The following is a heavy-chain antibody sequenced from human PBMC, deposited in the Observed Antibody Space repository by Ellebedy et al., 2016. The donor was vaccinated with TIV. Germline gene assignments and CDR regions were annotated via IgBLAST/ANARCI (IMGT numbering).Heavy chain of an antibody. Sequence: AASVKVSCKASGYTFTSYYMHWVRQAPGQGLEWMGIINPTIGSTTYAQKFQGRVTMTSDTSTSTVYIELSSLKSEDTAVYYCARVPSYSSGYDLDHWGQGTLVTVSS. CDR1: GYTFTSYY. V-gene: IGHV1-46*01. J-gene: IGHJ4*02. CDR2: INPTIGST. CDR3: ARVPSYSSGYDLDH. D-gene: IGHD5-18*01.